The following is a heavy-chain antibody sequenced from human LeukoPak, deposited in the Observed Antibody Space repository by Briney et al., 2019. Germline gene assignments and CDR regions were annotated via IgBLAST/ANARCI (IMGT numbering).Heavy chain of an antibody. D-gene: IGHD6-13*01. CDR1: GGSISSYY. Sequence: SETLSLTCTVSGGSISSYYWSWIRQPPGKGLEWIGYIYYSGSTNYNPSLKSRVTISVDTSKNQFSLKLSSVTAADTAVYYCARVGSSSWYYYYGMDVWGQGTTVTVPS. V-gene: IGHV4-59*01. CDR3: ARVGSSSWYYYYGMDV. CDR2: IYYSGST. J-gene: IGHJ6*02.